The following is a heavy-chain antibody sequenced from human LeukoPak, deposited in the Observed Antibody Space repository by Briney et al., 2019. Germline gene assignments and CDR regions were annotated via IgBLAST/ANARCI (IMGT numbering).Heavy chain of an antibody. Sequence: GGSPRLSCAASGFTFSSYTMHWVRQAPGKGLEWVAVISYDRSNKYYADSVKGRFTISRDNSKNTLYLQMNSLRAEDTAVYYCARDPNYYDSSGYYMGVDPFDYWGQGTLVTVSS. CDR1: GFTFSSYT. V-gene: IGHV3-30-3*01. J-gene: IGHJ4*02. CDR2: ISYDRSNK. CDR3: ARDPNYYDSSGYYMGVDPFDY. D-gene: IGHD3-22*01.